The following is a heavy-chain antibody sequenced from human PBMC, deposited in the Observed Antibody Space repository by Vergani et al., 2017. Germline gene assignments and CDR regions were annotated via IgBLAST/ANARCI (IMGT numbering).Heavy chain of an antibody. D-gene: IGHD2-21*02. J-gene: IGHJ5*01. CDR1: GGSFSGYY. CDR3: ARGRRYCGGDCYRWFDS. V-gene: IGHV4-34*01. Sequence: QVQLQQWGAGLLKPSETLSLTCAVYGGSFSGYYWSWIRQPPGKGLEWIGEINHSGSTNYNPSLKSRVTISVDTSKNQFSLKLSSVTAADTAVYYCARGRRYCGGDCYRWFDSWGQGTLVTVSS. CDR2: INHSGST.